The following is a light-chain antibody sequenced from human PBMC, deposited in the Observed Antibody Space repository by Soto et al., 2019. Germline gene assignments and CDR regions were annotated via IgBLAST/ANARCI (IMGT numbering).Light chain of an antibody. CDR3: QQRSNWPST. V-gene: IGKV3-11*01. Sequence: EVFLTQSPDTLSLSPGERATLSCRASQSVTNYIAWYQQRPGQAPRLLIYDASNRATGVPARFSGSGSGTDFTLTISDLEPADFAVYYCQQRSNWPSTFGQGTKVDI. CDR1: QSVTNY. J-gene: IGKJ1*01. CDR2: DAS.